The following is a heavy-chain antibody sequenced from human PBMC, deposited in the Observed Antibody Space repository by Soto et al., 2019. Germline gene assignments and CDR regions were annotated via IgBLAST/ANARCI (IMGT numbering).Heavy chain of an antibody. CDR2: IRSKANSYAT. D-gene: IGHD3-3*01. CDR1: GFTFSGSA. V-gene: IGHV3-73*01. CDR3: TRHLADFWSGYYDNWFDP. Sequence: PGGSLRLSCAASGFTFSGSAMHWVRQASGKGLEWVGRIRSKANSYATAYAASVKGRFTISRDDSKNTAYLQMNSLKTEDTAVYYCTRHLADFWSGYYDNWFDPWGQGTLVTVSS. J-gene: IGHJ5*02.